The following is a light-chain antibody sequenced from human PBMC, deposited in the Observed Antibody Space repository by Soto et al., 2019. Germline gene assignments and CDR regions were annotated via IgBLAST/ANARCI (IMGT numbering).Light chain of an antibody. V-gene: IGKV3-20*01. CDR1: QSVSSNY. CDR2: GAS. Sequence: EILLTQSPGTLSLSPGERATLSCRASQSVSSNYLAWYQQKPGQAPRVLIFGASSRATGIPDRFSGSGSGTDFTLTITRLEPEDFAVYYCQQYGSSPYTFGQGTKLEIK. J-gene: IGKJ2*01. CDR3: QQYGSSPYT.